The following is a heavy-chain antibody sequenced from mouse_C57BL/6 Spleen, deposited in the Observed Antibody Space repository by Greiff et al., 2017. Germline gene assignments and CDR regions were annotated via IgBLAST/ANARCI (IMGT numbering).Heavy chain of an antibody. V-gene: IGHV6-3*01. CDR3: TADYDWYFDV. D-gene: IGHD2-4*01. Sequence: EVKLEESGGGLVQPGGSMKLSCVASGFTFSNYWMNWVRQSPEKGLEWVAQIRLKSDNYATHYAESVKGRFTISRDDSKSSVYLQMNNLRAEDTGIYYCTADYDWYFDVWGTGTTVTVSS. CDR2: IRLKSDNYAT. CDR1: GFTFSNYW. J-gene: IGHJ1*03.